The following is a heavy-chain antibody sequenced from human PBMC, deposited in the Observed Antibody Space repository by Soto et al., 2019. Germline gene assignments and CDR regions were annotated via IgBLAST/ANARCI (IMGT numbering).Heavy chain of an antibody. CDR1: GFTFDDYA. Sequence: PGGSLRLSCAASGFTFDDYAMHWVRQAPGKGLEWVSGISWNSGSIGYADSVKGRFTISRDNAKNSLYLQMNSLRAEDTALYYCAKGVDYGDYAIDYGMDVWGQGTTVTVSS. V-gene: IGHV3-9*01. J-gene: IGHJ6*02. CDR3: AKGVDYGDYAIDYGMDV. CDR2: ISWNSGSI. D-gene: IGHD4-17*01.